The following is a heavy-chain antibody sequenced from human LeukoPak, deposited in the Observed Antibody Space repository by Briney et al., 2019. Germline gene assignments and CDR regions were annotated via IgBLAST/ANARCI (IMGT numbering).Heavy chain of an antibody. D-gene: IGHD5-12*01. CDR3: ARDRVDMRYFDY. CDR2: INPSGGST. CDR1: GYTFTSYY. J-gene: IGHJ4*02. V-gene: IGHV1-46*01. Sequence: ASLKDSSKASGYTFTSYYIHWVRQAPGQGLEWMGIINPSGGSTSYAQKFQGTVTMTRDTSTSTVYMELSSLRSEDTAVYYCARDRVDMRYFDYWGQGTLVTVSS.